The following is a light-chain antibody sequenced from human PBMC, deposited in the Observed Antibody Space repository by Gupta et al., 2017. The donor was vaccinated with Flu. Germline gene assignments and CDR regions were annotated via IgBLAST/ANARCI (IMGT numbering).Light chain of an antibody. CDR2: AGS. CDR1: QSVNNF. J-gene: IGKJ2*01. V-gene: IGKV1-39*01. Sequence: IQLTQSPSALSASVGDRVTITCRASQSVNNFLNWYQQKPGRAPQLLIYAGSNLQVGVPSRFSGSGSGTDFTLTITSVQPEDFATYYCQQSYGTPPDFGQGTRLDI. CDR3: QQSYGTPPD.